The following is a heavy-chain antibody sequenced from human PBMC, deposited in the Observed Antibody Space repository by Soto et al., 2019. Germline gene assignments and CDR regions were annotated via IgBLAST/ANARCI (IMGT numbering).Heavy chain of an antibody. V-gene: IGHV4-31*03. D-gene: IGHD3-16*01. CDR2: IYYSGST. CDR1: GGSIGSVGTY. CDR3: ARGVLH. Sequence: QFNLQEPGPGRLKPSRTLSLTCTFSGGSIGSVGTYWTWIRQHPGKGLEWIGSIYYSGSTYYNPSLKSRVTISVDTSKNQFSLKLSSVTAADTAVYYCARGVLHWGQGTLVTVSS. J-gene: IGHJ4*02.